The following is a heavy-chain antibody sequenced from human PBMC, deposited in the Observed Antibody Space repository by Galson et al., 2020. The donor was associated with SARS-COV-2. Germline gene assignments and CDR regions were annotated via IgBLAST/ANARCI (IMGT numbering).Heavy chain of an antibody. J-gene: IGHJ4*02. Sequence: GESLKISCAASGFTFSSYSMNWVRQAPGKGLEWVSSIISSSSYIYYADSVKGRFTISRDNAKNSLYLQMNSLRAEDTAVYYCARDAERYYDSSGYRNNYFDYWGQGTLVTVSS. CDR1: GFTFSSYS. CDR3: ARDAERYYDSSGYRNNYFDY. V-gene: IGHV3-21*01. D-gene: IGHD3-22*01. CDR2: IISSSSYI.